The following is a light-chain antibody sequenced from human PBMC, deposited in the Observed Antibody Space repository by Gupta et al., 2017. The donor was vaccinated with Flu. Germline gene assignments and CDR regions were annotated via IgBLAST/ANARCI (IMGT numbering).Light chain of an antibody. CDR3: QTWGTGIRV. V-gene: IGLV4-69*01. J-gene: IGLJ2*01. Sequence: VKLTRTLSSGHSSYAIAWHQQQPEKGPRFLMKVNSDGSHNKGDGIPDRFSGSSSGAERYLTISRLQSEDEADYYCQTWGTGIRVFGGGTKLTVL. CDR1: SGHSSYA. CDR2: VNSDGSH.